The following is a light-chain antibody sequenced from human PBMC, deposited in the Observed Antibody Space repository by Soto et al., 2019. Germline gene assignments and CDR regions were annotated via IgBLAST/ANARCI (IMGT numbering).Light chain of an antibody. J-gene: IGLJ2*01. CDR1: SSNIGSNT. V-gene: IGLV1-44*01. CDR2: SNN. CDR3: VAWDDSLNGYVV. Sequence: QSVLTQPPSASGTPGQRVTISCSGSSSNIGSNTVNWYQQLPGTAPKLVIYSNNQRPSGVPDRFSGSKSGTSASLAIRGLQSEDEADYYCVAWDDSLNGYVVFGGGTKVTV.